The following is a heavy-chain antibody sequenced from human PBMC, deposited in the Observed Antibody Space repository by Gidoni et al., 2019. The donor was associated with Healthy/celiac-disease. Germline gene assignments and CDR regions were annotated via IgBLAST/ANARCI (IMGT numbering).Heavy chain of an antibody. Sequence: QVQLQQWGAGLLKPSETLSLTCAVYGESFSGYCWSWIRQPPGKGLEWIGEISHSGSTNYNPSLKSRVTISVDTSKKQFSLKLNSVTAADTAVYYCARAPRRGKPAAGTIDYWGQGTLVTVSS. V-gene: IGHV4-34*01. D-gene: IGHD6-25*01. CDR1: GESFSGYC. CDR3: ARAPRRGKPAAGTIDY. CDR2: ISHSGST. J-gene: IGHJ4*02.